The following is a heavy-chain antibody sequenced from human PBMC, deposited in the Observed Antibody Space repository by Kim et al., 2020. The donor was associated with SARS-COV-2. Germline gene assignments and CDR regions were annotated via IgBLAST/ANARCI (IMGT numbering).Heavy chain of an antibody. J-gene: IGHJ6*03. CDR3: ARERGGQYYYGSGSYRRSDYYYYMDV. CDR1: GGSFSGYY. D-gene: IGHD3-10*01. V-gene: IGHV4-34*01. Sequence: SETLSLTCAVYGGSFSGYYWSWIRQPPGKGLEWIGEINHSGSTNYNPSLKSRVTISVDTSKNQFSLKLSSVTAADTAVYYCARERGGQYYYGSGSYRRSDYYYYMDVWGKGTTVTVSS. CDR2: INHSGST.